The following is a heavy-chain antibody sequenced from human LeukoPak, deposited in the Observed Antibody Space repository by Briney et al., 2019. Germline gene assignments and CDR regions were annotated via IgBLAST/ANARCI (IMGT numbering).Heavy chain of an antibody. CDR2: INSDGSST. J-gene: IGHJ4*02. D-gene: IGHD1-26*01. CDR3: ARVYSGSYYLGY. CDR1: GFTLSSYW. Sequence: PGGSLRLSCAASGFTLSSYWMHWVRQAPGKGLVWVSRINSDGSSTSYADSVKGRFTISRDNAKNTLYLQMNSLRAEDTAVYYCARVYSGSYYLGYWGQGTLVTVSS. V-gene: IGHV3-74*01.